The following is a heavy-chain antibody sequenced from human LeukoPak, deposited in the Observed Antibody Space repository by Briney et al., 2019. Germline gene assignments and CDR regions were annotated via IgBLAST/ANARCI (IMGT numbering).Heavy chain of an antibody. CDR3: TREGYYAFDT. V-gene: IGHV3-30-3*01. CDR2: ISFDGTNK. CDR1: GFTFTNYA. J-gene: IGHJ5*02. D-gene: IGHD3/OR15-3a*01. Sequence: PGGSLRLSCAASGFTFTNYATQWGRQAPGKGLEWVAIISFDGTNKDYADYVKGRFTISRDNSENTLFLQMKSLRAEDTAVYYCTREGYYAFDTWGQGTLVTVSS.